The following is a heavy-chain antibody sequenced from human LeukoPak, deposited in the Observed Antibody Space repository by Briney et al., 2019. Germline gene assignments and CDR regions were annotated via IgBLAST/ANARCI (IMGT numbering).Heavy chain of an antibody. Sequence: SETLSLTCTVSGGSISSNSYYWGWTRQPPGKGLEWIGNIYYSGNTYYNPSLKSRLTISVDTSKDQFSLNLNSVTAADTAVYYCAKTFDILTGYAVFDPWGQGTLVTVSS. J-gene: IGHJ5*02. D-gene: IGHD3-9*01. CDR1: GGSISSNSYY. V-gene: IGHV4-39*01. CDR2: IYYSGNT. CDR3: AKTFDILTGYAVFDP.